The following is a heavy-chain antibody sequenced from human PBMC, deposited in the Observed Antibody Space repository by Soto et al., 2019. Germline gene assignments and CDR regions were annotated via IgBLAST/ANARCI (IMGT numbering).Heavy chain of an antibody. V-gene: IGHV3-74*01. CDR2: ISNDGSST. J-gene: IGHJ1*01. Sequence: EVQLVESGGGLVQPGGSLRLSRVASGFTFSSYWMHWVRQAPGKGLVWVSSISNDGSSTSYADPVKGRCTISRDNAKNTLLMQMNSLRAADTAVYYCARLPNKSPQNWGQGTLVIVSP. CDR1: GFTFSSYW. CDR3: ARLPNKSPQN.